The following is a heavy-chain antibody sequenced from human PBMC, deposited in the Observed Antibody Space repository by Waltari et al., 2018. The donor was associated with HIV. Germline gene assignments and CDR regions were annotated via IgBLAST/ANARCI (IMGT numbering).Heavy chain of an antibody. V-gene: IGHV5-51*01. CDR1: RYNFTTHW. D-gene: IGHD6-19*01. CDR3: ARGLPKQWLAYFDY. CDR2: IHPGDADT. J-gene: IGHJ4*02. Sequence: EVQLVESGADGKRTGESLKISCKSSRYNFTTHWIGWVRQMPGKGLEWMGIIHPGDADTRYSPSFQGQVTISADKSISTAFLQWSSLKASDTAMYYCARGLPKQWLAYFDYWGQGTLVTVSS.